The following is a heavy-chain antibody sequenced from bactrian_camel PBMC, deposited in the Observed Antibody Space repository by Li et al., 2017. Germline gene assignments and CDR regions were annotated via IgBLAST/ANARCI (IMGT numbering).Heavy chain of an antibody. CDR1: GFTFSSNY. V-gene: IGHV3S40*01. CDR3: VTTYGGSRYFAY. CDR2: ISGGGSIT. J-gene: IGHJ4*01. Sequence: QLVESGGGLVQSGGSLRLSCAASGFTFSSNYMSWVRQAPGREREGVATISGGGSITYADSVKGRFTISRDNAKNTVYLQVSSLHPEDTAVYYCVTTYGGSRYFAYWGQGTQVTVS. D-gene: IGHD6*01.